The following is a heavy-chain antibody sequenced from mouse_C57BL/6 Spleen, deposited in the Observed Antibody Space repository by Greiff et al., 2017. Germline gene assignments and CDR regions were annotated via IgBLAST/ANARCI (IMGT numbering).Heavy chain of an antibody. J-gene: IGHJ3*01. D-gene: IGHD3-2*02. CDR1: GYTFTSYW. CDR3: ATRQLRGAPFAY. Sequence: VQLQQPGAELVMPGASVKLSCKASGYTFTSYWMHWVKQRPGQGLEWIGEIDPSDSYTNYNQQFKGKSTLTVDKSSSTAYMQLSSLTSEDSAVYYCATRQLRGAPFAYWGQGTLVTVSA. V-gene: IGHV1-69*01. CDR2: IDPSDSYT.